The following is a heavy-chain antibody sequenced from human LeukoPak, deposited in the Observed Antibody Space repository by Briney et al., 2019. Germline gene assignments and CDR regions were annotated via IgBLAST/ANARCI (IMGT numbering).Heavy chain of an antibody. Sequence: SETLSLTCSVSGGSISSLYWSWIRQPPGKGLEWIGYIYYTGSTNYNPSLRGRVAMFVDMSKNQFSLRLSSVTAADAAVYYCARSGNVDGAFDIWGQGTMVTVSS. D-gene: IGHD3-10*01. CDR1: GGSISSLY. CDR2: IYYTGST. J-gene: IGHJ3*02. V-gene: IGHV4-59*08. CDR3: ARSGNVDGAFDI.